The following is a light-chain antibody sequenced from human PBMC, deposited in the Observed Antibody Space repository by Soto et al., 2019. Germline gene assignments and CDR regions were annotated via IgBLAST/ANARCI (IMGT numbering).Light chain of an antibody. CDR2: SNN. CDR3: SVWDDSLNGWV. Sequence: QLVLTQPPSASGTPGQRVTISCFGSNSNIGSHTVNWYQHFPGTAPKLLMYSNNQRPSGVPDRFSGSKSGTSASLAISGLQSEDEADYYCSVWDDSLNGWVFGGGTKLTVL. J-gene: IGLJ3*02. V-gene: IGLV1-44*01. CDR1: NSNIGSHT.